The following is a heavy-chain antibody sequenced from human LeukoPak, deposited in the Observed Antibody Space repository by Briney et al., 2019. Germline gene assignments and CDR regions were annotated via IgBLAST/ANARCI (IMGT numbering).Heavy chain of an antibody. J-gene: IGHJ4*02. CDR3: ARVQYRSSRPLDY. D-gene: IGHD6-6*01. V-gene: IGHV4-34*01. Sequence: PSETLSLTRAVYGGSFSGYYGSWIRQPPGKGLEWIGEINHSGSTNYNPSLKRRVTTSVDTSKNQFSLKLSSVTAADTAVYYCARVQYRSSRPLDYWGQGTLATVSS. CDR2: INHSGST. CDR1: GGSFSGYY.